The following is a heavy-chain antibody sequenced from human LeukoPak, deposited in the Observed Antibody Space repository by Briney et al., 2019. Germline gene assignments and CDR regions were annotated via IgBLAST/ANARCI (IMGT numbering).Heavy chain of an antibody. CDR3: AKPPRVVVVTAFDS. V-gene: IGHV3-23*01. D-gene: IGHD2-21*02. Sequence: GGSLRLSCAASGFTFSSYAKTWVRQAPGKGLEWVSSITGSGSSTYYADSVKGRFTISRDNSKNMVYVQMNSLRAEDTAVYFCAKPPRVVVVTAFDSWGQGTLVTVSS. J-gene: IGHJ4*02. CDR2: ITGSGSST. CDR1: GFTFSSYA.